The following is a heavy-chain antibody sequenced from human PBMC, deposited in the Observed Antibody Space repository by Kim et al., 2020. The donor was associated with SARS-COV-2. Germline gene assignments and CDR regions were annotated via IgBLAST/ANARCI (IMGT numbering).Heavy chain of an antibody. CDR3: ARDRDGYNSFDY. J-gene: IGHJ4*02. CDR2: ISSSGHA. CDR1: GFSFSDKY. V-gene: IGHV3-11*06. D-gene: IGHD5-12*01. Sequence: GGSLRLSCAASGFSFSDKYMTWIRQAPGQGLEWLSDISSSGHASYTDSVKGRFTIPRDNAKKSLYLQMNSLKVEDTAVYYCARDRDGYNSFDYWGQGTLVTVSS.